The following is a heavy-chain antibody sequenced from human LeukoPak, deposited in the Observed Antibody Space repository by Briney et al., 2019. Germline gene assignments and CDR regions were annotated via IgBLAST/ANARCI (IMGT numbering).Heavy chain of an antibody. CDR1: GFTFSNYW. D-gene: IGHD1-26*01. J-gene: IGHJ4*02. V-gene: IGHV3-74*01. Sequence: PEGSLRLSCAASGFTFSNYWMHWVRQAPGMGLVWVSRISTDGSITNYADSVKGRFTISRDNAKNTLFLQMNSLRAEDTAVYYCARDRFGSGSYWGQGTLVTVSS. CDR2: ISTDGSIT. CDR3: ARDRFGSGSY.